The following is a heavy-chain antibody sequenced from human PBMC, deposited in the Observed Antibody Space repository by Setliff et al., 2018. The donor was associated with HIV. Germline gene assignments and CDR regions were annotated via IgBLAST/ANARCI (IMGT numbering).Heavy chain of an antibody. CDR3: ARHGQYGPGSYYNRPFDY. CDR2: IWPDDSDT. Sequence: PGESLKISCKASGYSFTNYWVGWVRQMPANGLEWMGLIWPDDSDTIYSPSFQGQVTMSADKSISTAYLQWSSLRAPDTAMYYCARHGQYGPGSYYNRPFDYWGQGTLVTVSS. J-gene: IGHJ4*02. D-gene: IGHD3-10*01. V-gene: IGHV5-51*01. CDR1: GYSFTNYW.